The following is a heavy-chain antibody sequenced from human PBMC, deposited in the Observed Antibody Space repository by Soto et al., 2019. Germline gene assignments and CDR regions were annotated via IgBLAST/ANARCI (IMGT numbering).Heavy chain of an antibody. CDR1: GGSISSSSYY. CDR3: ARKNSYGHFDY. J-gene: IGHJ4*02. V-gene: IGHV4-39*01. D-gene: IGHD5-18*01. Sequence: SETLSLTCTVSGGSISSSSYYWGWIRQPPGKGLEWIGSIYYSGSTYYNPSLKSRVTISVDTSKNQFSLKLSSVTAADTAVYYCARKNSYGHFDYWGQGTLVTVSS. CDR2: IYYSGST.